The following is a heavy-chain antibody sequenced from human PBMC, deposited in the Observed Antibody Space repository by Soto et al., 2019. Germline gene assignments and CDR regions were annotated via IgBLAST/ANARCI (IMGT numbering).Heavy chain of an antibody. CDR1: GFTFDDYA. J-gene: IGHJ3*02. CDR2: ISWNSGSI. CDR3: AKDMGGGDGFDI. Sequence: EVQLVESGGGLVQPGRSLRLSCAASGFTFDDYAMHWVRQAPGKGLEWVSGISWNSGSIGYADSVKGRFTISRDNAKNSLYLQMNSLRAEDTGLYYCAKDMGGGDGFDIWGQGTMVTVSS. V-gene: IGHV3-9*01. D-gene: IGHD3-16*01.